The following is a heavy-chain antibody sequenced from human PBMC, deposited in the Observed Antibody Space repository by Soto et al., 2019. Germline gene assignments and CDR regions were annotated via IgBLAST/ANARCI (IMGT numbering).Heavy chain of an antibody. CDR3: PRDTGVEIDY. J-gene: IGHJ4*02. Sequence: PPETLCHRYTVSGGSSSHFYWSWIRQPPGKRLEWICYISYSGSTNYNPSLKSRVTISVDMSKNQFSLRLTSVTAADSAVYYCPRDTGVEIDYWGKGTLIT. CDR2: ISYSGST. CDR1: GGSSSHFY. V-gene: IGHV4-59*01. D-gene: IGHD3-10*01.